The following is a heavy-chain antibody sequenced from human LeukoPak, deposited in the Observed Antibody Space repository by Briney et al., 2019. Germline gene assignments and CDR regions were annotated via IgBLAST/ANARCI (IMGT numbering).Heavy chain of an antibody. CDR2: IIPIFGTA. J-gene: IGHJ5*02. Sequence: SVKVSCKASGGTFSSYAISWVRQAPGQGREWMGRIIPIFGTANYAQKFQGRVTITTDESTSTAYMELSSLRSEDTAVYYCARGGYSYGYVGVFDPWGQGTLVTVSS. CDR1: GGTFSSYA. V-gene: IGHV1-69*05. CDR3: ARGGYSYGYVGVFDP. D-gene: IGHD5-18*01.